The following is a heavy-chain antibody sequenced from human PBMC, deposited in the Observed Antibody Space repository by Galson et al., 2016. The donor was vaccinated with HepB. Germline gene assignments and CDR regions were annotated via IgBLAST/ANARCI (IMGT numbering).Heavy chain of an antibody. CDR3: ARKLYYYYSGDFGWFDP. V-gene: IGHV3-74*01. Sequence: SLRLSCAASGFTFSRYWMHWVRQAPGEGLVWVSRINTVGSIINYADSVKGRFTISRDNAKKSLYLQMNSLRAEDTAVYYCARKLYYYYSGDFGWFDPWGQGTLVTVSS. CDR2: INTVGSII. D-gene: IGHD3-22*01. CDR1: GFTFSRYW. J-gene: IGHJ5*02.